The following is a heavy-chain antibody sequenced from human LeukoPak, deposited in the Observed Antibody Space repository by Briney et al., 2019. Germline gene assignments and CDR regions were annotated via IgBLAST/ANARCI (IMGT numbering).Heavy chain of an antibody. CDR3: AKRSTGYYFDS. Sequence: GGSLRLSCAGSGFTFSNSILSWVRQAPGKGLEWLSTFSGNDGYTYYADSVKGRFTISRDNSKNTVYLQMNSLRAEDTANYYCAKRSTGYYFDSWGQGTLVTVSS. D-gene: IGHD2-2*01. V-gene: IGHV3-23*01. J-gene: IGHJ4*02. CDR2: FSGNDGYT. CDR1: GFTFSNSI.